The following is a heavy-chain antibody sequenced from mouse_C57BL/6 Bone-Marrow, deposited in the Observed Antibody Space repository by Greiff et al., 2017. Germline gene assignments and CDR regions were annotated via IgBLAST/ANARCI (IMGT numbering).Heavy chain of an antibody. D-gene: IGHD2-4*01. V-gene: IGHV5-17*01. J-gene: IGHJ3*01. CDR1: GFTFSDYG. CDR2: ISSGSSTI. CDR3: ARRDYDYDGSPWFAY. Sequence: EVQVVESGGGSVKPGGSLKLSCAASGFTFSDYGMHWVRQAPEKGLEWVAYISSGSSTIYYADTVKGRFTISRDNAKNTLFLQMTSLRSEDTAMYYCARRDYDYDGSPWFAYWGQGTLVTVSA.